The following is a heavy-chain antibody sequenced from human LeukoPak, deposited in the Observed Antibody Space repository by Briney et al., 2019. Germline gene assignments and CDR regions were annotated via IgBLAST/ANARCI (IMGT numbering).Heavy chain of an antibody. V-gene: IGHV1-69*13. CDR1: GGTFSSYA. D-gene: IGHD4-17*01. Sequence: SVKVSCKASGGTFSSYAISWVRQAPGQGLEWMGGIIPIFGTANYAQKFQGRVTIAADESTSTAYMELSSLRSEDTAVYYCARALLNDYGDYGEIDYWGQGTLVTVSS. J-gene: IGHJ4*02. CDR3: ARALLNDYGDYGEIDY. CDR2: IIPIFGTA.